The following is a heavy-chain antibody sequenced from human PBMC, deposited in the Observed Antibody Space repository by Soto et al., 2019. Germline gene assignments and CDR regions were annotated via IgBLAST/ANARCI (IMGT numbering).Heavy chain of an antibody. CDR2: ISYRGNT. J-gene: IGHJ5*02. V-gene: IGHV4-31*03. Sequence: SETLSLTCTVSGGSFSSGAYHWSWIRQYPGKGLEWIGSISYRGNTYYNPSLKSRLSMSVDTSKNQFSLNLTSVTAADTAVYFCARMSATGTRWFDPWGQGPRSPSPQ. D-gene: IGHD6-13*01. CDR1: GGSFSSGAYH. CDR3: ARMSATGTRWFDP.